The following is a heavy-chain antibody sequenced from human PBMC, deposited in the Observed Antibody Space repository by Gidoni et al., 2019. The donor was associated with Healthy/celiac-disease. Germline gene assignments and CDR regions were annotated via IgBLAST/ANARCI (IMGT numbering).Heavy chain of an antibody. CDR2: INPSGGST. D-gene: IGHD3-16*02. CDR1: GYTFTSYY. CDR3: ARGYYDYVWGSYRSTYYFDY. J-gene: IGHJ4*02. Sequence: QVQLVQSGAEVKKPGASVKVSCKASGYTFTSYYMHWVRQAPGQGLEGMGIINPSGGSTSYAQKFQGRVTMTRDTSTSTVYMELSSLRSEDTAVYYCARGYYDYVWGSYRSTYYFDYWGQGTLVTVSS. V-gene: IGHV1-46*01.